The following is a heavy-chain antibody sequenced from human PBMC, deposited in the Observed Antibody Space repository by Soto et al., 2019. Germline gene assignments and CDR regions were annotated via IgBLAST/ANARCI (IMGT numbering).Heavy chain of an antibody. CDR1: GFSLNTRGMC. CDR2: IDWDDDK. Sequence: SGPTLVNPTQTLTLTCTFSGFSLNTRGMCVSWIRQPPGKALEWLARIDWDDDKYYSTSLKTRLAISKDTSKNQVVLTMTNLDPVDTATYYCTRTSIGGDYFDYWGQGTLVTVSS. J-gene: IGHJ4*02. CDR3: TRTSIGGDYFDY. V-gene: IGHV2-70*11.